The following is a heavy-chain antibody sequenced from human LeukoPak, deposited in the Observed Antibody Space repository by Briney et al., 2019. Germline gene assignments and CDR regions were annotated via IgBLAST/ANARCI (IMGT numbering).Heavy chain of an antibody. CDR1: GGSISSSSSYY. J-gene: IGHJ4*02. D-gene: IGHD3-22*01. Sequence: SETLSLTCTVSGGSISSSSSYYWGWIRQPPGTGLEWIGTIYYSGNTYYNPSLKSRVTISVDTSKNQFSLKLSSVTAADTAVYYCARAQERYYDSSGTYYFDYWGQGTLVTVSS. CDR2: IYYSGNT. CDR3: ARAQERYYDSSGTYYFDY. V-gene: IGHV4-39*07.